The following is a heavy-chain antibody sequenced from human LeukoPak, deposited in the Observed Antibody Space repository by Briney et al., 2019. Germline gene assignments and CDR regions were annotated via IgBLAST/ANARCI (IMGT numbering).Heavy chain of an antibody. CDR1: GGSISTYY. J-gene: IGHJ6*02. D-gene: IGHD3-22*01. Sequence: SETLSLTCTVSGGSISTYYWSWIRQPPGKGLEWIGYIYYSGSTNYNPSLKSRVTISADTSKNQFSLNLTSETAADTAVYYCARGRYYDSSGYYGYYYGMDVWGQGTTVTVSS. V-gene: IGHV4-59*01. CDR3: ARGRYYDSSGYYGYYYGMDV. CDR2: IYYSGST.